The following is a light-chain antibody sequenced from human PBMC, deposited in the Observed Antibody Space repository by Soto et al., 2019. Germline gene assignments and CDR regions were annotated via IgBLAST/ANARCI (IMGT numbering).Light chain of an antibody. Sequence: QSALTQPASVSGSPGQSITIACTGTSSDVGDYNYVSWYQQHPGKAPKLIIYDVSNRPSGVSNRFSGSKSGNTASLTISGLQAEDEADYYCNSYTSSTTHVFGTGTKVTVL. CDR1: SSDVGDYNY. V-gene: IGLV2-14*03. CDR2: DVS. J-gene: IGLJ1*01. CDR3: NSYTSSTTHV.